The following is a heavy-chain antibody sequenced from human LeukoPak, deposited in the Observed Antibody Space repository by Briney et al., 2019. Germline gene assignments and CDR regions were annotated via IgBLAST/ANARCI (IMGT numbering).Heavy chain of an antibody. CDR3: TTAKDIVVVPAAIGSAEYFQH. V-gene: IGHV3-15*01. CDR1: GFTFSNAW. Sequence: NPGGSLRLSCAASGFTFSNAWMSWVRQAPGKGLEWVGRIKSKTDGGTTDYAAPVKGRFTISRDDSKNTLYLQMNSLKTEDTAVYYCTTAKDIVVVPAAIGSAEYFQHWGQGTLVTVSS. D-gene: IGHD2-2*02. J-gene: IGHJ1*01. CDR2: IKSKTDGGTT.